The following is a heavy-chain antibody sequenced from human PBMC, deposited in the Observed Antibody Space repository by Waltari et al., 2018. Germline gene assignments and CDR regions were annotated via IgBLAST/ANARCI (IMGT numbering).Heavy chain of an antibody. D-gene: IGHD6-13*01. CDR1: GFIFSSYW. Sequence: EVQLVESVGGLVQPGGSLRLSCAASGFIFSSYWMHWVRQAPGKGLVSVSHINTDGSITNYADSVKGRFTISRDNAKNTLSLQMNSLRAEDTAVYYCVMYSSSFLGDCWGQGTLVAVSS. V-gene: IGHV3-74*01. CDR3: VMYSSSFLGDC. J-gene: IGHJ4*02. CDR2: INTDGSIT.